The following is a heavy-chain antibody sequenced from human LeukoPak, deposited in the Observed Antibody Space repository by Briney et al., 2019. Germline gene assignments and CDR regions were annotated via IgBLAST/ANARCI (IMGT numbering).Heavy chain of an antibody. D-gene: IGHD1-26*01. J-gene: IGHJ6*03. CDR2: IYYSGST. V-gene: IGHV4-59*01. CDR3: AREGFSAGYYYMDV. Sequence: KTSGTLSLTCTVSGGSISNYYWNWIRQPPGKGLEWIGYIYYSGSTNYNPSLKSRVTISVDTSKNQFSLKLSSVTAADTAVYFCAREGFSAGYYYMDVWGKGTTVTVSS. CDR1: GGSISNYY.